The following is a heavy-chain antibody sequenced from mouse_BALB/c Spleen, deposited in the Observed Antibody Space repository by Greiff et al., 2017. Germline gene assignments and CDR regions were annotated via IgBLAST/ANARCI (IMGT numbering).Heavy chain of an antibody. J-gene: IGHJ1*01. Sequence: EVKLVESGPGLVKPSQSLSLTCSVTGYSITSGYYWNWIRQFPGNKLEWMGYISYDGSNNYNPSLKNRISITRDTSKNQFFLKLNSVTTEDTATYYCARLHGSSYWYFDVWGAGTTVTVSS. D-gene: IGHD1-1*01. CDR1: GYSITSGYY. CDR2: ISYDGSN. V-gene: IGHV3-6*02. CDR3: ARLHGSSYWYFDV.